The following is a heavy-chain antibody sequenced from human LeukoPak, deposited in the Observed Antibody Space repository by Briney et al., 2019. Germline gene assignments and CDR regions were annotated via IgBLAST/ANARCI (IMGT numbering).Heavy chain of an antibody. CDR3: ARQGSGNYLSPVNY. Sequence: SETLSLTCTVSGXSISSSSYYWGWIRQPPGKGLEWIGTIYYSGSTYYNPSLKRRVTISVDTSKNQFSLKLSSVTAADTAVYYCARQGSGNYLSPVNYWGQGTLVTVSS. V-gene: IGHV4-39*01. CDR1: GXSISSSSYY. CDR2: IYYSGST. D-gene: IGHD1-26*01. J-gene: IGHJ4*02.